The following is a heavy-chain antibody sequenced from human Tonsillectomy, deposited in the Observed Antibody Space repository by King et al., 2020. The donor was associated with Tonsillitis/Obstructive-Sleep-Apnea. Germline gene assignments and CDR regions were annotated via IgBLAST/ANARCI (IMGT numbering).Heavy chain of an antibody. CDR2: IYHSGST. D-gene: IGHD6-19*01. J-gene: IGHJ6*03. V-gene: IGHV4-31*01. Sequence: PLQESGPGLVKPSQTLSLTCTVSGGSISSGGYYWSWIRQHPGKGLEWIGYIYHSGSTYYNPSLKSLVTISVDTSKNQFSLKLSSVTAADTAVYYCARLIAVAGYYMDVWGKGTTVTVSS. CDR1: GGSISSGGYY. CDR3: ARLIAVAGYYMDV.